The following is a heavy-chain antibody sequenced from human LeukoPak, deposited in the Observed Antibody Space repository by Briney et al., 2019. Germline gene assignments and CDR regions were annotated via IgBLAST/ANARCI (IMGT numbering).Heavy chain of an antibody. Sequence: GGSLRLSCTASGFIFADYSMSWVRQVPGKGLEWVGFGYGATREYAAAVKGRFIISRDDSKRIAYLQMNSLKTEDTAVYYCISWISRDGLKAWGQGTMVTVSS. D-gene: IGHD2-2*03. CDR3: ISWISRDGLKA. J-gene: IGHJ3*01. V-gene: IGHV3-49*04. CDR1: GFIFADYS. CDR2: GYGATR.